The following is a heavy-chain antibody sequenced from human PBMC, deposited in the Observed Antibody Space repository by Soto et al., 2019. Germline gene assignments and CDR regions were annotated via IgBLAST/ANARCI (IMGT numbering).Heavy chain of an antibody. V-gene: IGHV2-70*01. CDR1: GFSLSTSGMC. D-gene: IGHD6-6*01. CDR2: IDWDDDK. Sequence: ASGPTLVNPTQTLTLTCTFSGFSLSTSGMCVSWIRQPPGNALEWLALIDWDDDKYYSTSLKTRLTISKDTSKNQVVLTMTNMEAGDTATYYRARISNGLEGWSDPWGQGTLVTFSS. CDR3: ARISNGLEGWSDP. J-gene: IGHJ5*02.